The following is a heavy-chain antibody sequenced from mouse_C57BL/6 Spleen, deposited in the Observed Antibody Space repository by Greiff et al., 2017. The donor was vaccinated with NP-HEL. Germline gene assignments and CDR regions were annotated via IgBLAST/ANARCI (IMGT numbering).Heavy chain of an antibody. V-gene: IGHV1-55*01. J-gene: IGHJ1*03. D-gene: IGHD4-1*01. CDR1: GYTFTSYW. CDR2: IYPGSGST. CDR3: ARYWDGYFDV. Sequence: VQLQQPGAELVKPEASVKMSCKASGYTFTSYWITWVKQRPGQGLEWIGDIYPGSGSTNYNEKFKSKATLTVDTSSSTAYMQLSSLTSEDSALYYCARYWDGYFDVWGTGTTVTVSA.